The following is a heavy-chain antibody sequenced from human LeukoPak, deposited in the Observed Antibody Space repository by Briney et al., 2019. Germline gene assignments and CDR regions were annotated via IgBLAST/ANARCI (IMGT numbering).Heavy chain of an antibody. J-gene: IGHJ4*02. CDR3: ARPKSIAVARYFDY. Sequence: PSQTLSLTCTVSGGSVSSGDYYWTWIRQPPGKGLEWIGEINHSGSTNYNPSLKSRVTISVDTSKNQFSLKLSSVTAADTAVYYCARPKSIAVARYFDYWGQGTLVTVSS. CDR1: GGSVSSGDYY. V-gene: IGHV4-30-4*08. CDR2: INHSGST. D-gene: IGHD6-19*01.